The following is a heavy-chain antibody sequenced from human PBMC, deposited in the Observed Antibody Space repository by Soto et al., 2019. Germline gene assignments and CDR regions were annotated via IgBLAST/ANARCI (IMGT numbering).Heavy chain of an antibody. D-gene: IGHD2-2*01. J-gene: IGHJ5*02. CDR1: GGTFSSYT. CDR2: IIPILGIA. CDR3: ARVPLPSWFDP. V-gene: IGHV1-69*02. Sequence: ASVKVSCKASGGTFSSYTISLVRQAPGQGLEWMGRIIPILGIANYAQKFQGRVTITADKSTSTAYMELSSLRSEDTAVYYCARVPLPSWFDPWGQGTLVTVSS.